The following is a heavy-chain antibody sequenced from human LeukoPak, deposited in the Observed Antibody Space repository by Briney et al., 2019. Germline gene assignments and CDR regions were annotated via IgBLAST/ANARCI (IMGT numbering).Heavy chain of an antibody. CDR2: ISYDGSDK. V-gene: IGHV3-33*05. J-gene: IGHJ4*02. D-gene: IGHD3-22*01. CDR3: ARANGYYYDSSGYYAFDY. CDR1: GFTLNNFG. Sequence: GGSLRLSCAASGFTLNNFGLHWVRQAPGKGLEWVAFISYDGSDKNCVDSVQGRFTISRDNSKNTLYLQMNSLRAEDTAVYYCARANGYYYDSSGYYAFDYWGQGTLVTVSS.